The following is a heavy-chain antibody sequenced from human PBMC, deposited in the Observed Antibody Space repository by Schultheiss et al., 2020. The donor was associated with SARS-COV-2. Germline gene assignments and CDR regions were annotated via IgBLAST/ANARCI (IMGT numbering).Heavy chain of an antibody. D-gene: IGHD6-19*01. CDR3: ARTRYSSGWNWFDP. CDR2: IYWNDDK. CDR1: GFSLSNARMG. V-gene: IGHV2-5*01. J-gene: IGHJ5*02. Sequence: SGPTLVKPTQTLTLTCTFSGFSLSNARMGVGYIRQPPGKALEWLALIYWNDDKRYSPSLKSRLTITKDPSKNQVVLTMTNMDPVDTATYYCARTRYSSGWNWFDPWGQGTLVTVSS.